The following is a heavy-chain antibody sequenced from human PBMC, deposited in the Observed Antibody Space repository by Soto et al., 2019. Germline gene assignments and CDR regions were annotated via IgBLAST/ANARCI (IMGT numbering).Heavy chain of an antibody. CDR1: GYTFTGYY. Sequence: GASVKVSCKASGYTFTGYYMHWVRQAPGQGLEWMGWINPNSGGTNYAQKFQGWVTMTRDTSISTAYMELSRLRSDDTAVYYCARGVGEPRGGYSYGYYYYGMDVWGQGTTVTVSS. CDR2: INPNSGGT. V-gene: IGHV1-2*04. J-gene: IGHJ6*02. D-gene: IGHD5-18*01. CDR3: ARGVGEPRGGYSYGYYYYGMDV.